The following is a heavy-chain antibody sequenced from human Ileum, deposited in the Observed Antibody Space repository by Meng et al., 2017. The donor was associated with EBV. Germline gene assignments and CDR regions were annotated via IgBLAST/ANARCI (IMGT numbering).Heavy chain of an antibody. Sequence: QLQLQRSGPGLVNPAGTSSLTCAVSGCSISGINWWSWVRQSTEQGLEWIGEMSDSGITHYNPSLKSRVTISADKSNNQFSLKLTSVTSADTAVYFCAKNGEKYFEYWGQGTLVTVSS. CDR3: AKNGEKYFEY. CDR1: GCSISGINW. V-gene: IGHV4-4*01. CDR2: MSDSGIT. J-gene: IGHJ4*02.